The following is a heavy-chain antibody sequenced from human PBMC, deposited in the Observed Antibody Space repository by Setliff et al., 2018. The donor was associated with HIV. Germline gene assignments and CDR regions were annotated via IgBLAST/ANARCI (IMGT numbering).Heavy chain of an antibody. D-gene: IGHD3-22*01. CDR2: IIPIFGTA. V-gene: IGHV1-69*13. CDR3: AATYYYDSSGLHGFDY. CDR1: GGTFSSYA. J-gene: IGHJ4*02. Sequence: SVKVSCKASGGTFSSYAISWVRQAPGQGLEWMGGIIPIFGTANYAQKFQGRVTITADESTSTAYMELSSLRSEDTAVYYCAATYYYDSSGLHGFDYWGQGTLGTVSS.